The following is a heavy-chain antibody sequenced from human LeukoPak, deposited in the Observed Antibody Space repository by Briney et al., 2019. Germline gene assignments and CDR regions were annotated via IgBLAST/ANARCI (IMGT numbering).Heavy chain of an antibody. CDR1: GYTSTGYY. D-gene: IGHD6-6*01. J-gene: IGHJ4*02. CDR3: ARDLGTAARRRITFDY. CDR2: INPNSGGT. V-gene: IGHV1-2*02. Sequence: ASVKVSGKASGYTSTGYYMHWVRQAPGQGLEWMGWINPNSGGTNYAQNFQGRVTMTRDTSISTAYMELSRLRYDDTAVYYCARDLGTAARRRITFDYWGQGTLVTVSS.